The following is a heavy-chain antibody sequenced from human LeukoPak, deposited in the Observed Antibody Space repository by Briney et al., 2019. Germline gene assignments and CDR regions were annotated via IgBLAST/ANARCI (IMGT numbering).Heavy chain of an antibody. CDR3: AREPLQFFDWLYPSYFDY. CDR1: GYTFTGYY. CDR2: INPNSGGT. V-gene: IGHV1-2*06. D-gene: IGHD3-9*01. Sequence: ASVKVSCKASGYTFTGYYMHWVRQAPGPGLEWMGRINPNSGGTNYAQKFQGRVTMTRDPSISTAYMELSRLRSDGTAVYYCAREPLQFFDWLYPSYFDYWGQGTLVTVSS. J-gene: IGHJ4*02.